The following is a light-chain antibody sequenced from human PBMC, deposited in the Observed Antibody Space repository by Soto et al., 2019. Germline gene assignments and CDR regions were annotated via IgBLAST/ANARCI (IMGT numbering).Light chain of an antibody. CDR3: QQYNSFPLT. J-gene: IGKJ3*01. CDR2: KAS. Sequence: DIQMTQSPSTLSASVGDRVTITCRASQFMSVWLAWYQQKPGTAPKLLIYKASSLESGVPTRFSGSGSETEFTLTISSLQPDDSATYYCQQYNSFPLTFGPGTKVDIK. CDR1: QFMSVW. V-gene: IGKV1-5*03.